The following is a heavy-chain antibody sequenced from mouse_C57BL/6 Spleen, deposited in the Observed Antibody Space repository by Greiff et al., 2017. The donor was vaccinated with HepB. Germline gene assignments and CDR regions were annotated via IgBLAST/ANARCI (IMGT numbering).Heavy chain of an antibody. J-gene: IGHJ2*01. CDR2: IDPEDGET. CDR1: GFNIKDYY. Sequence: EVQLQQSGAELVKPGASVKLSCTASGFNIKDYYMPWVKQRTEQGLEWIGRIDPEDGETKYAPKFQGKATITADTSSNTAYVQLSSLTAEDTAVYYCARSSTVVATSDYWGQGTTLTVSS. V-gene: IGHV14-2*01. CDR3: ARSSTVVATSDY. D-gene: IGHD1-1*01.